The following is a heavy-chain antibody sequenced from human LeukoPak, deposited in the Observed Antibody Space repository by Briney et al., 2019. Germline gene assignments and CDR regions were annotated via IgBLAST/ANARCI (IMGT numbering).Heavy chain of an antibody. D-gene: IGHD6-19*01. J-gene: IGHJ4*02. CDR3: AKDGDSSGCIDY. CDR1: SSYY. CDR2: ISYDGSNK. Sequence: SSYYWSWTRVPPGKGLEWVAVISYDGSNKYYADSVKGRFTISRDNSKNTLYLQMNSLRAEDTAVYYCAKDGDSSGCIDYWGQGTLVTVSS. V-gene: IGHV3-30*18.